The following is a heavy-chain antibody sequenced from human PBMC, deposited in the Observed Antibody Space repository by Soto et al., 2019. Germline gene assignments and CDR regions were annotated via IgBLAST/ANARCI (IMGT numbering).Heavy chain of an antibody. J-gene: IGHJ6*02. Sequence: SVKVSCKASGGTFSSYAISWVRQAPGQGLEWMGGIIPIFGTANYAQKFQGRVTITADESTSTAYIELSSLRSEDTAVYYCARVQSIAARTYYYYGMDVWGQGTTVTVSS. CDR2: IIPIFGTA. CDR3: ARVQSIAARTYYYYGMDV. V-gene: IGHV1-69*13. CDR1: GGTFSSYA. D-gene: IGHD6-6*01.